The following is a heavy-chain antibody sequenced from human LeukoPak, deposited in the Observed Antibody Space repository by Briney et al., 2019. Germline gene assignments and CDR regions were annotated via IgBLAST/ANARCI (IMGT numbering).Heavy chain of an antibody. CDR3: ARTSAYYDFMDV. V-gene: IGHV3-23*01. CDR1: GFTCSSYA. CDR2: ISGSGGNA. D-gene: IGHD3-3*01. J-gene: IGHJ6*03. Sequence: GGSLRLSCAASGFTCSSYAMSGVRQTPGKGLEWVSAISGSGGNAYYADSVKGRFTISRDNSKNTLYLQMNSLRAEDTAVYYCARTSAYYDFMDVWGKGTTVTVSS.